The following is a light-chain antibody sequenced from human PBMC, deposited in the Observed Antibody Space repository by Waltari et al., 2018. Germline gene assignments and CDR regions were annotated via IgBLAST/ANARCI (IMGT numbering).Light chain of an antibody. V-gene: IGKV1-9*01. J-gene: IGKJ5*01. CDR1: QGISSY. CDR2: AAS. Sequence: DIQLTQSPSFLSASVGDTVTITCRASQGISSYLAWYHQKPGKAPKLLIYAASTLQSGVPSRFSGSGSGTEFTLTISSLQPEDFATYYCQQLNSYPITFGQGTRLEIK. CDR3: QQLNSYPIT.